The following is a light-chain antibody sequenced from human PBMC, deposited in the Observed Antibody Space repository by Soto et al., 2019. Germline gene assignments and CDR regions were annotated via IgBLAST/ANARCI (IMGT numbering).Light chain of an antibody. CDR2: EVS. Sequence: QSALTQPASVSGSPGQSITLSCTGTSSDVGGYNYVSWYQQHPGKAPKLMIYEVSNRPSGVSNRFSGSKSGNTASLTMSGLQAEDEADYYCTSYTSSITYVFGTGTKVTVL. V-gene: IGLV2-14*01. CDR1: SSDVGGYNY. CDR3: TSYTSSITYV. J-gene: IGLJ1*01.